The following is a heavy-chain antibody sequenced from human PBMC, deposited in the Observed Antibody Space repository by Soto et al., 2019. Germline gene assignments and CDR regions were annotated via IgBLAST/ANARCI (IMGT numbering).Heavy chain of an antibody. CDR1: GYSFTSYD. D-gene: IGHD2-2*01. CDR3: ARVGLGYCSSTSCPYYYHMDV. Sequence: GASVKVSCKASGYSFTSYDINWVRQATGQGLEWMGWMNPNSGNTGYAQKFQGRVTMTRNTSISTAYMELSSLRSEDTAVYYCARVGLGYCSSTSCPYYYHMDVWGKGTTVTVSS. CDR2: MNPNSGNT. J-gene: IGHJ6*03. V-gene: IGHV1-8*01.